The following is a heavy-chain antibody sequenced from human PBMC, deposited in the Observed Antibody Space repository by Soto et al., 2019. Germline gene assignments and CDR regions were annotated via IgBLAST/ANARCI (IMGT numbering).Heavy chain of an antibody. CDR2: IYYSGST. CDR1: GGSISSSSYY. J-gene: IGHJ4*02. V-gene: IGHV4-39*01. CDR3: ARHATYCSGGSCYSLIDY. Sequence: QLQLQESGPGLVKPSETLSLTCTVSGGSISSSSYYWGWIRQPPGKGLEWIGSIYYSGSTYYNPSLKSRVTISVDTSKNQFSLKLSSVTAADTAVYYCARHATYCSGGSCYSLIDYWGQGTLVTVSS. D-gene: IGHD2-15*01.